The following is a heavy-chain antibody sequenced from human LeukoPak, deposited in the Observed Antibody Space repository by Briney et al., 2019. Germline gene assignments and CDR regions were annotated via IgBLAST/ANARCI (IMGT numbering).Heavy chain of an antibody. CDR3: ARQITVFGVLTPREFDY. V-gene: IGHV4-59*08. CDR2: SCYSGST. J-gene: IGHJ4*02. D-gene: IGHD3-3*01. Sequence: KPSETLSLTCTVTSGFVSSHYWSWIRQPPGKGLELIGYSCYSGSTYYNPSLKSRVAISVDASKHQFSLRLTSVTAADTAMYYCARQITVFGVLTPREFDYWGQGSLVTVSS. CDR1: SGFVSSHY.